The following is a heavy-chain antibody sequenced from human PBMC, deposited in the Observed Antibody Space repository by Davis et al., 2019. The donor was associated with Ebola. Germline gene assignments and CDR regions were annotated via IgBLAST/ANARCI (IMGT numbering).Heavy chain of an antibody. Sequence: SVKVSCKASGFTFTSSAVQWVRQARGQRLEWIGWIVVGSGNTNYAQKFQERVTITRDMSTSTAYMELSSLRSEDTAVYYCARLDYLCSSTSCYSVPPLNTDYWGQGTLVTVSS. V-gene: IGHV1-58*01. CDR1: GFTFTSSA. CDR2: IVVGSGNT. D-gene: IGHD2-2*02. J-gene: IGHJ4*02. CDR3: ARLDYLCSSTSCYSVPPLNTDY.